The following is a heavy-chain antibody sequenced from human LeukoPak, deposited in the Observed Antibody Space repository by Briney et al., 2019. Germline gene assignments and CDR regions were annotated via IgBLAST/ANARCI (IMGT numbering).Heavy chain of an antibody. CDR1: GGTFSSYA. Sequence: SVKVSCKASGGTFSSYAISWVRQAPGQGLEWMGGIIPIFGTANYAQKFQGRVTITADESTSTAYMELSSLRSEDTAVYYCARDCSSTSCYIYYYGMDVWGQGTTVTVSS. D-gene: IGHD2-2*02. CDR3: ARDCSSTSCYIYYYGMDV. V-gene: IGHV1-69*13. CDR2: IIPIFGTA. J-gene: IGHJ6*02.